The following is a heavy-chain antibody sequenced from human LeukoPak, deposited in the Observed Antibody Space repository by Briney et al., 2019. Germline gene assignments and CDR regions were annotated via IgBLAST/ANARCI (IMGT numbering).Heavy chain of an antibody. CDR1: GYTFTSYG. Sequence: ASVKVPCKASGYTFTSYGISWVRQAPGQGLEWMGWISAYNGNTNYAQKLQGRVTMTTDTSTSTAYMELRSLRSDDTAVYYCARGYYYDSSGDLDYWGQGTLVTVSS. J-gene: IGHJ4*02. D-gene: IGHD3-22*01. CDR3: ARGYYYDSSGDLDY. V-gene: IGHV1-18*01. CDR2: ISAYNGNT.